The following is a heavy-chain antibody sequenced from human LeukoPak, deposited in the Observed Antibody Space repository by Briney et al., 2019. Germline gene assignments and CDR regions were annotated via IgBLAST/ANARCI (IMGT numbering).Heavy chain of an antibody. J-gene: IGHJ4*02. CDR2: INGDGSDT. V-gene: IGHV3-74*01. CDR1: GFTFSSHW. CDR3: ARAVPGSLDY. Sequence: PGGSPRLSCAASGFTFSSHWMHWVRQTPGKGLVWVSHINGDGSDTRYADSVKGRFTISRDNAKSTVYLQMNSLRAEDTAVYYCARAVPGSLDYWGQGTLVTVSS. D-gene: IGHD2-2*01.